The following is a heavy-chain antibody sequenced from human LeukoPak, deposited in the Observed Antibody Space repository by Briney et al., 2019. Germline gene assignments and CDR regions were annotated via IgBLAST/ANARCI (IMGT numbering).Heavy chain of an antibody. J-gene: IGHJ5*02. CDR2: ISDYNGDT. Sequence: XSVKVSCKASGYTLTSFGISWVRQAPGQGLEWMGWISDYNGDTNYAQKFQGRVTMTRDTSTSTAYMDLRSLRSDDTAVYYCARDLGYCHSTSCVRNWFDPWGQGTPVTVSS. D-gene: IGHD2-2*01. CDR1: GYTLTSFG. V-gene: IGHV1-18*01. CDR3: ARDLGYCHSTSCVRNWFDP.